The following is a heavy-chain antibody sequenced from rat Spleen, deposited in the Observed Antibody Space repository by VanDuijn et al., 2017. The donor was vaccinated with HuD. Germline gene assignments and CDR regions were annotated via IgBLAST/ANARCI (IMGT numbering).Heavy chain of an antibody. CDR1: GFSLTSNS. V-gene: IGHV2-1*01. D-gene: IGHD4-3*01. CDR2: IWSGGST. J-gene: IGHJ2*01. CDR3: ARRNSGYFDH. Sequence: QVQLTESGPGLVQPSQTLSLTCTVSGFSLTSNSVNWVRQPPGKGLEWIGGIWSGGSTDYNSALKSRLSISRDTSKSQVLLKMNSLQTEDTAMYFCARRNSGYFDHWGQGVMVIVSS.